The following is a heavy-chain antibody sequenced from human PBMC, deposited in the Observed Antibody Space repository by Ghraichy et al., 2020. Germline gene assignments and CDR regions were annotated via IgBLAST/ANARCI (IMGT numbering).Heavy chain of an antibody. CDR1: GGSISSSSYY. CDR3: ARHIRVAATPVGVDY. CDR2: IYYSGST. Sequence: SETLSLTCTVSGGSISSSSYYWGWIRQPPGKGLEWIGSIYYSGSTYYNPSLKSRVTISVDTSKNQFSLKLSSVTAADTAVYYCARHIRVAATPVGVDYWGQGTLVTVSS. J-gene: IGHJ4*02. D-gene: IGHD2-15*01. V-gene: IGHV4-39*01.